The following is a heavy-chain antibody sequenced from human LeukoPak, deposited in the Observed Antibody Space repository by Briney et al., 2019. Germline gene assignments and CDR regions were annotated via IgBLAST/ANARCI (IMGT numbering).Heavy chain of an antibody. CDR1: GFTVSSNY. V-gene: IGHV3-66*01. CDR2: IYSGGST. J-gene: IGHJ6*02. D-gene: IGHD6-19*01. Sequence: GGSLRLSCAASGFTVSSNYMSWVRQAPGKGLEWVSVIYSGGSTYYADSVKGRFTISRDNSKNTLSLQMNSLRAEDTAVYYCARDMYSSGSSYGMDVWGQGTTVTVSS. CDR3: ARDMYSSGSSYGMDV.